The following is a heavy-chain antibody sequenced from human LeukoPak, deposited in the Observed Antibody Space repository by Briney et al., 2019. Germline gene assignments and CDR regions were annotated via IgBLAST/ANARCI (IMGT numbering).Heavy chain of an antibody. V-gene: IGHV4-38-2*02. CDR1: GYSISSGYY. D-gene: IGHD5-24*01. CDR3: ARDVEMATITGFDY. J-gene: IGHJ4*02. CDR2: NYHSGST. Sequence: SETLSLTCTVSGYSISSGYYWGWIRQPPGKGLEWIGSNYHSGSTYYNPSLKSRVTISVDTSKNQFSLKLSSVTAADTAVYYCARDVEMATITGFDYWGQGTLVTVSS.